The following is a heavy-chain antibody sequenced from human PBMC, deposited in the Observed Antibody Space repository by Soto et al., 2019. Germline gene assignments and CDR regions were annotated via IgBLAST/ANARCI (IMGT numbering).Heavy chain of an antibody. J-gene: IGHJ4*02. V-gene: IGHV5-51*01. CDR1: GYSFTSYW. D-gene: IGHD2-8*01. Sequence: EVQLVQSGAEVKKPGESLKISCKGSGYSFTSYWIGWVRQMPGKGLEWMGIIYPGDSDTRYSPSFQGQVTISADKSISTAYLQWSSLKASDTAMYYCARDSLGYCTNGVCYSWDYWGQGTLVTVSS. CDR3: ARDSLGYCTNGVCYSWDY. CDR2: IYPGDSDT.